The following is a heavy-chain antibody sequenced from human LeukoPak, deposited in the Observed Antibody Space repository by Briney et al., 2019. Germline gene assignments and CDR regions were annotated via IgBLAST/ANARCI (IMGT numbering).Heavy chain of an antibody. V-gene: IGHV3-7*03. J-gene: IGHJ5*02. CDR3: TRENYVPDS. Sequence: GGSLRLSCVASGFTFSGVWMSWVRQAPGKGLEWVASISDGGWATYYVDSVRGRFTISRDDARNSLFLQMNGLRADDTAVYYCTRENYVPDSWGQGTLVTVSS. D-gene: IGHD3-10*02. CDR1: GFTFSGVW. CDR2: ISDGGWAT.